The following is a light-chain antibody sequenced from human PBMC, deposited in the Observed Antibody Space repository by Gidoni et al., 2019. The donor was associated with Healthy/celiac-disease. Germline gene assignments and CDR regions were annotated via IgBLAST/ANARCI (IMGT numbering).Light chain of an antibody. J-gene: IGLJ2*01. Sequence: SYELTKPRSVSVSPGQTASSTCDGAKLGDKSASWYQQKPGQSPVLVIYQDSTRPSGIPARFSCSNAGYTATLIISGTQAMDEADYYCQSLDSSTSVVFGGGTKLTVL. CDR1: KLGDKS. V-gene: IGLV3-1*01. CDR2: QDS. CDR3: QSLDSSTSVV.